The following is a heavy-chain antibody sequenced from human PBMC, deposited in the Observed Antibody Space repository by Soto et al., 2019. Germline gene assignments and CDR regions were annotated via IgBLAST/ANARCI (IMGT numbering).Heavy chain of an antibody. V-gene: IGHV4-31*03. CDR3: ARTTLPYYDSSGYSFDY. CDR1: GGSISSGGYY. CDR2: IYYSGST. Sequence: SETLSLTCTVSGGSISSGGYYWSWIRQHPGKGLEWIGYIYYSGSTYYNPSLKSRVTISVDTSKNQFSLKLSSVTAADTAVYYCARTTLPYYDSSGYSFDYWGQGTLVTVSS. D-gene: IGHD3-22*01. J-gene: IGHJ4*02.